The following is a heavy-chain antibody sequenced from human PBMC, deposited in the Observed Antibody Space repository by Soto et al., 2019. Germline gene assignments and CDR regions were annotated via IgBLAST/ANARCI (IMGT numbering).Heavy chain of an antibody. Sequence: QITLKESGPTLVTPRQTLTLTGTFSGFSLDTRGVGVGWVRQPPGKALEWLALIYGNDEQRLNPSLQSRLTIAKDTPKSQVVLTMTNMDPVDTATYFCAHRLSAAGLFDHWGQGTLVSVSS. CDR3: AHRLSAAGLFDH. V-gene: IGHV2-5*01. J-gene: IGHJ5*02. CDR2: IYGNDEQ. CDR1: GFSLDTRGVG. D-gene: IGHD6-13*01.